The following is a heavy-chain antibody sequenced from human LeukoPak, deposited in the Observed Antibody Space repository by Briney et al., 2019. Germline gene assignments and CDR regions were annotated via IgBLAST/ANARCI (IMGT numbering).Heavy chain of an antibody. Sequence: PGGSLRLSCAGSGFTVSSNYMSWVRQAPGKGLEWVSVIYTGGNTYYADSVKGRFTISRDNSKNTLYLQMHSLRAEDTAVYYCASPSSGQSFDIWGQGTMVTVSS. J-gene: IGHJ3*02. V-gene: IGHV3-53*01. D-gene: IGHD6-19*01. CDR3: ASPSSGQSFDI. CDR1: GFTVSSNY. CDR2: IYTGGNT.